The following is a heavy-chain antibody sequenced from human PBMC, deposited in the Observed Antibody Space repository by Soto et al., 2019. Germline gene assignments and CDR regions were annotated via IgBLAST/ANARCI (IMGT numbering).Heavy chain of an antibody. Sequence: QLVQSGAEVKKPGSSVKVSCKASGGPFSTYAISWVRQAPGQGLEWMGGIIPIFGTANYAQRFLGRVTISADDSTSTAYMELRSITSDDTAVYFCAKALTMASPNWFDPWGQGTQVTVSS. CDR1: GGPFSTYA. D-gene: IGHD3-10*01. V-gene: IGHV1-69*01. CDR2: IIPIFGTA. CDR3: AKALTMASPNWFDP. J-gene: IGHJ5*02.